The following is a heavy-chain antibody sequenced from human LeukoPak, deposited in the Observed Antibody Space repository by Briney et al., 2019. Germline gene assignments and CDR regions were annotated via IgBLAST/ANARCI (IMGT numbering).Heavy chain of an antibody. D-gene: IGHD3-16*02. CDR1: GGSISSYY. V-gene: IGHV4-4*07. J-gene: IGHJ4*02. Sequence: PSETLSLTCTVSGGSISSYYWSWIRQPAGKGLEWIGCIYTSGSTNYNPSLKSRVTMSVDTSKNQFSLKLSSVTAADTAVYYCARSRMITFGGVIVPEYYFDYWGQGTLVTVSS. CDR3: ARSRMITFGGVIVPEYYFDY. CDR2: IYTSGST.